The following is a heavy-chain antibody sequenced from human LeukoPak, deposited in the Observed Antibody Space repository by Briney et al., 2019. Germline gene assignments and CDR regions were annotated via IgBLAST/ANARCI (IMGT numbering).Heavy chain of an antibody. Sequence: SETVSLTCAVYGGSFSGYCWSWIRQPPGKGLEWIGEINHSGSTNYNPSLKSRVTISVDTSKNQFSLKLSSVTAADTAVYYCARKYGSAPNWFDPWGQGTLVTVSS. D-gene: IGHD3-10*01. J-gene: IGHJ5*02. V-gene: IGHV4-34*01. CDR1: GGSFSGYC. CDR2: INHSGST. CDR3: ARKYGSAPNWFDP.